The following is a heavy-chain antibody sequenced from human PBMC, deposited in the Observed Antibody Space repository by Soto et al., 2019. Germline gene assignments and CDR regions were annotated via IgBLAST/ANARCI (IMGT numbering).Heavy chain of an antibody. CDR2: IRNKDNNYAT. D-gene: IGHD5-18*01. CDR1: GFTFSDSA. Sequence: GGSPRVRWAASGFTFSDSAMHWVRQASGKGLEWVGRIRNKDNNYATAYTASVKGRFTISRDDSKNTVYLQMNSLKIDDTAVYYCTSRRDWTAVDPFDYWGLGTLVTVSS. V-gene: IGHV3-73*01. CDR3: TSRRDWTAVDPFDY. J-gene: IGHJ4*02.